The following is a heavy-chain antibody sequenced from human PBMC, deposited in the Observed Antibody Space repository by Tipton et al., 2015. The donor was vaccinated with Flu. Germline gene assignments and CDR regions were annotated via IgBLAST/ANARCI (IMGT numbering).Heavy chain of an antibody. Sequence: GSLRLSCVASGFTLSSYTMNWVRQAPGKGLEWVSSISSDNNYIYYADSVKGRFTISRDNAKNSLYLQMNSLRAEDTAVYYCARETLIGSDFFQEQAFDYWGQGTLVTVSS. CDR1: GFTLSSYT. CDR2: ISSDNNYI. J-gene: IGHJ4*02. CDR3: ARETLIGSDFFQEQAFDY. D-gene: IGHD1/OR15-1a*01. V-gene: IGHV3-21*01.